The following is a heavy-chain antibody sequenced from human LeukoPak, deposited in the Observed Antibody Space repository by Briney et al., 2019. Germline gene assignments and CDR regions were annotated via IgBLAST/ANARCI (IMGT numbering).Heavy chain of an antibody. CDR3: ARTMIGSHGDAFDI. D-gene: IGHD3-22*01. Sequence: SETLSLTCTVSGGSISSGSYYWGWIRQPPGKGLEWIGNIYHNGNTYYNPSLKSRVTRVVDTSKKQSSLKLRTATAEDTAVYYCARTMIGSHGDAFDIWGQGTMVTVSS. CDR2: IYHNGNT. J-gene: IGHJ3*02. CDR1: GGSISSGSYY. V-gene: IGHV4-39*07.